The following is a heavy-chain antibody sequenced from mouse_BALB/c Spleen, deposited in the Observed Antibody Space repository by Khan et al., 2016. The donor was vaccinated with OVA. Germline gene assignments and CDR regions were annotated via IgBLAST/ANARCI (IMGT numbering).Heavy chain of an antibody. J-gene: IGHJ3*01. CDR3: ARGSGNSRFAY. D-gene: IGHD1-3*01. Sequence: QVHLQQSGAELVRPGVSVKISCKGSGYTFTDFAMHWVKQSHAKSLEWIGVISTYYGDADYNQKFKGKATMTVDKSSSTAYMELARLTSEDSAIYYCARGSGNSRFAYWGQGTLVTVSA. CDR1: GYTFTDFA. CDR2: ISTYYGDA. V-gene: IGHV1S137*01.